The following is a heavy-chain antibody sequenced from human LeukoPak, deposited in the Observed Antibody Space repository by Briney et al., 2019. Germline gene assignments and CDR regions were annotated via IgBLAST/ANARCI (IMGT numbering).Heavy chain of an antibody. CDR2: VYYSGST. V-gene: IGHV4-59*02. D-gene: IGHD2-21*01. J-gene: IGHJ2*01. CDR3: AREANSPTSRYWYFDL. Sequence: SETLSLTCTVSGGSVSSYYWSWMRQSPGKGLEWIGYVYYSGSTNYNPALKSRVTISLDTSENQFSLKLSSVTAADTAVYYCAREANSPTSRYWYFDLWGRGTQVTVSS. CDR1: GGSVSSYY.